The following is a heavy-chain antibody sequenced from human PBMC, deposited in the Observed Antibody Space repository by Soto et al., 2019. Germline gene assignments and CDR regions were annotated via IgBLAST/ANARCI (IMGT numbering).Heavy chain of an antibody. V-gene: IGHV3-23*01. Sequence: WGSLRVSCASSGFTFSIYAMSWVRQAPGKGLEWVSAISGSGGSTYYADSVKGRFTISRDNSKNTLYLQMNSLRAEDTAVYYCATITSRYYENDYWGQGTMVTVSS. D-gene: IGHD3-22*01. CDR1: GFTFSIYA. CDR3: ATITSRYYENDY. J-gene: IGHJ4*02. CDR2: ISGSGGST.